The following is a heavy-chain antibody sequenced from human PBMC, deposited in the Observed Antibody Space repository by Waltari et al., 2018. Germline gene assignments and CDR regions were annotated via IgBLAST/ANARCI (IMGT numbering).Heavy chain of an antibody. CDR1: GGSISSHY. CDR3: ARGALQLDAFDI. J-gene: IGHJ3*02. CDR2: IYYNGST. D-gene: IGHD1-1*01. Sequence: QVQLQESGPGLVKPSETLSLTCTVSGGSISSHYWSWIRQPPGKGLEWIGYIYYNGSTNYNPSLKSRVTISVDTSKNQCSLKLSSVTAADTAVYYCARGALQLDAFDIWGQGTMVTVSS. V-gene: IGHV4-59*11.